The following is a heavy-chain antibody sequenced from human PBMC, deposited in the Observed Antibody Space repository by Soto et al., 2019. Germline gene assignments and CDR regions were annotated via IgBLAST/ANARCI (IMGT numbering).Heavy chain of an antibody. J-gene: IGHJ6*02. Sequence: EVQLVESGGGLVQPGGSLRLSCEASGFTFRNYDMHWVRQGTGKGLEWVSGISAAGDPDYADSVEGRFTISRENAQNSFFLQMHSLRVGDTAVYYCAGTDRAFYGLDVWGQGTTVIVSS. CDR1: GFTFRNYD. V-gene: IGHV3-13*05. CDR2: ISAAGDP. CDR3: AGTDRAFYGLDV. D-gene: IGHD1-7*01.